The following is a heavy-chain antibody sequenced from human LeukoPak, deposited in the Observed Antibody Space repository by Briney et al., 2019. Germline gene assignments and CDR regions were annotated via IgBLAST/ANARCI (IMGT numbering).Heavy chain of an antibody. CDR1: GYTFSSYG. CDR2: INPNSGGT. D-gene: IGHD3-9*01. Sequence: SSVKVSCKASGYTFSSYGIGWVRQAPAQGLEWMGWINPNSGGTHYPQKFQGWVTMTRDTSISTAYMELSRLRSDDTAVYYCARERRGLRYPSRGNPDPESDAFDIWGQGTMVTVSS. J-gene: IGHJ3*02. CDR3: ARERRGLRYPSRGNPDPESDAFDI. V-gene: IGHV1-2*04.